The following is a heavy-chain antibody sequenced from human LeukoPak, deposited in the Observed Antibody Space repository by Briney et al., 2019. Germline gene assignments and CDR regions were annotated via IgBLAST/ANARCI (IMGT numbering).Heavy chain of an antibody. D-gene: IGHD2-8*01. CDR1: GFSVSGNY. V-gene: IGHV3-53*01. J-gene: IGHJ3*02. Sequence: GGSLRLSCAASGFSVSGNYINWVRQPPGKGLEWVSVVGGDDATYYTDSVKGRFTISRDNSKNTLSLQMNSLRLEDTAVYYCAKDSWSKNGIYDPFEIWGQGTMVSVSS. CDR2: VGGDDAT. CDR3: AKDSWSKNGIYDPFEI.